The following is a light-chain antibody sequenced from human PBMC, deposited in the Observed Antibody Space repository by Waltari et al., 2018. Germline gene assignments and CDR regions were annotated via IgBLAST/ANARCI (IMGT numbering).Light chain of an antibody. J-gene: IGLJ1*01. Sequence: QSALTQPASVSGSPGQSITIACTGTSSDVGGYDYVSWYQHHPGRAPTLMIYDVSNRPSGVYDRFSGSKSGNTASLTISGLQTEDEADYYCSSFTRSDTPLYVFGTGTKVTVL. V-gene: IGLV2-14*03. CDR3: SSFTRSDTPLYV. CDR1: SSDVGGYDY. CDR2: DVS.